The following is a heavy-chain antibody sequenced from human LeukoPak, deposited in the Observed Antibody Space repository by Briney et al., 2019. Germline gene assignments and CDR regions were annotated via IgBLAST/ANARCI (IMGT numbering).Heavy chain of an antibody. CDR3: ARGHIVAVTAIDYYYYGMDV. Sequence: ASVKVSCKASGYTFTSYYMHWVRQAPGQGLEWMGIINPSGGSTSYAQKFQGRVTMTRDTSTSTVYMELSSLRSEDTAVYYCARGHIVAVTAIDYYYYGMDVWGQGTTVTVSS. D-gene: IGHD2-21*02. CDR2: INPSGGST. J-gene: IGHJ6*02. V-gene: IGHV1-46*01. CDR1: GYTFTSYY.